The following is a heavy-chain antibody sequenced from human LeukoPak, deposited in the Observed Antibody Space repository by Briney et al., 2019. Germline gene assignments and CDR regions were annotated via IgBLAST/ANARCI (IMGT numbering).Heavy chain of an antibody. CDR3: ARTLVRGVIRPNGMDV. CDR1: GGSISSYY. Sequence: SETLSLTCTVSGGSISSYYWSWIRQPPGKGLEWIGYIYHSGSTNYNPSLKTRVTISVDTSKNQFSLKLTSVTAADTAVYYCARTLVRGVIRPNGMDVWGQGTTVTVSS. CDR2: IYHSGST. D-gene: IGHD3-10*01. V-gene: IGHV4-59*01. J-gene: IGHJ6*02.